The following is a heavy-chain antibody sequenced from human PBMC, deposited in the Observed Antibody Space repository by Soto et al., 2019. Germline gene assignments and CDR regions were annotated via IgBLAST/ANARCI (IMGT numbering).Heavy chain of an antibody. CDR2: IIPIFGTA. J-gene: IGHJ5*02. D-gene: IGHD3-22*01. Sequence: SVKVSCKXSGGTFSSYAISWVRQAPGQGLEWMGGIIPIFGTANYAQKFQGRVTITADKSTSTAYMELSSLRSEDTAVYYCARWSSGYPNWFDPWGQGTLVTVSS. CDR1: GGTFSSYA. CDR3: ARWSSGYPNWFDP. V-gene: IGHV1-69*06.